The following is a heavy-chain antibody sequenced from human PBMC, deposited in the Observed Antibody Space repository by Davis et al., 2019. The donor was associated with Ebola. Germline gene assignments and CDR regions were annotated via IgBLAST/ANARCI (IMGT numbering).Heavy chain of an antibody. D-gene: IGHD2-2*01. CDR3: ARAPGPYCSSTSCYVTTNWFDP. CDR2: IKQDGSEK. V-gene: IGHV3-7*03. J-gene: IGHJ5*02. CDR1: GFTFSSYW. Sequence: GGSLRLSCAASGFTFSSYWMSWVRQAPGKGLEWVANIKQDGSEKYYVDSVKGRFTISRDNAKNSLYLQMNSLRAEDTAVYYCARAPGPYCSSTSCYVTTNWFDPWGQGTLVTVSS.